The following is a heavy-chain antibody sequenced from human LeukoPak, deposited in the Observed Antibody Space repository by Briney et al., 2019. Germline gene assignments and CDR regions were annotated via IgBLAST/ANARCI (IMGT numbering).Heavy chain of an antibody. CDR1: GFTFSSYS. CDR2: ISSSSSYI. D-gene: IGHD4-17*01. Sequence: PGGSLRLSCAASGFTFSSYSMNWVRQAPGKGLEWVSSISSSSSYIYYADSVKGRFTISRDNAKNSLYLQMNSLRAEDTAVYYCARTTAFFYYFDYWGQGTLVTVSS. CDR3: ARTTAFFYYFDY. J-gene: IGHJ4*02. V-gene: IGHV3-21*01.